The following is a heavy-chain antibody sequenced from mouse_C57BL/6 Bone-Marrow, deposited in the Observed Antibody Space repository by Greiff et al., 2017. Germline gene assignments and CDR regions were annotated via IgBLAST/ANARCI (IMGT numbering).Heavy chain of an antibody. CDR3: ATDGSSYGWFAY. J-gene: IGHJ3*01. Sequence: VQLKESGAELVRPGASVKLSCTASGFNIKDDYMHWVKQRPEQGLEWIGWIDPENGDTEYASKFQGKATITADTSSNTAYLQLSSLTSEDTAVYDCATDGSSYGWFAYWGQGTLVTVSA. V-gene: IGHV14-4*01. CDR1: GFNIKDDY. CDR2: IDPENGDT. D-gene: IGHD1-1*01.